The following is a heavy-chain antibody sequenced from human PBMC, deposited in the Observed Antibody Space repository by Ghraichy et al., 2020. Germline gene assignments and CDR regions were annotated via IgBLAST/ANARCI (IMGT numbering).Heavy chain of an antibody. V-gene: IGHV3-23*01. CDR1: RFTFSNYA. CDR2: IVGSSGST. J-gene: IGHJ6*02. CDR3: AKGAIRQQLLRRVIYYGMDV. D-gene: IGHD6-6*01. Sequence: GGSLRLSCAASRFTFSNYAMSWVRQAPGKGLEWVSAIVGSSGSTYYADSVKGRFNISRDNSKNTLYLRMNSLRAEDTAVYYCAKGAIRQQLLRRVIYYGMDVWGQGTTVTVSS.